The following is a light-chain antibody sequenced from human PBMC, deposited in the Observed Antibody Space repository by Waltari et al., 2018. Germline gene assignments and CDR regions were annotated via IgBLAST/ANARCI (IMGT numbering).Light chain of an antibody. V-gene: IGKV3-15*01. J-gene: IGKJ3*01. CDR3: QQYNSYLFT. Sequence: EIVMTQSPATLSVSPGERATLSCRASQSVSSNLAWYQQKPGQAPRLLIYGASTRATGIPARFSGSGSGTEFTLTISSLQPDDFATYYCQQYNSYLFTFGPGTKVDIK. CDR1: QSVSSN. CDR2: GAS.